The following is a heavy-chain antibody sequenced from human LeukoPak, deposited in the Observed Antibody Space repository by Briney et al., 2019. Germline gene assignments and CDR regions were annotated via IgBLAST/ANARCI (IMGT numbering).Heavy chain of an antibody. D-gene: IGHD6-6*01. CDR2: ISYDASDK. J-gene: IGHJ4*02. Sequence: SGGGVVEPGGSLRLSCAASGFTLSTFAMHWVRQAPGKGLEWVAVISYDASDKYYADSVRGRFTISRDNSKNTLYLQMNSLTTEDTSIYYCASVLDYWGQGILVTVSS. CDR3: ASVLDY. CDR1: GFTLSTFA. V-gene: IGHV3-30*04.